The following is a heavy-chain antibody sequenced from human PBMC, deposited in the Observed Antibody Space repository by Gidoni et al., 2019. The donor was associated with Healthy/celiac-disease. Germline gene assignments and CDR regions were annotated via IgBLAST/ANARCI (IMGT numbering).Heavy chain of an antibody. CDR1: GSSFTSYW. V-gene: IGHV5-10-1*03. Sequence: EVQLVQSGAAVKKPGESLRLSCQGSGSSFTSYWISWVRQMPGKGLEWMGRIDPSDSYTNYSPSFQGHVTISADKSISTAYLQWSSLKASDTAMYYCARHPLPASSGYYYGMDVWGKGTTVTVSS. CDR3: ARHPLPASSGYYYGMDV. CDR2: IDPSDSYT. J-gene: IGHJ6*04. D-gene: IGHD6-6*01.